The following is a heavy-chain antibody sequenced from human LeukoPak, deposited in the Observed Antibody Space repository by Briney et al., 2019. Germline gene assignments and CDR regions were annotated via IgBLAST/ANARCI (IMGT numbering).Heavy chain of an antibody. CDR3: ARSGDGNWFDP. CDR2: INPNSGTT. J-gene: IGHJ5*02. V-gene: IGHV1-2*06. Sequence: ASVTVSCKASGYTFTGYYIHWVRQAPGQGLEWMGRINPNSGTTGYALKFQGRVTMTTDTSTSTAYMELRNLRSDDTAVYYCARSGDGNWFDPWGQGTLVTVSS. CDR1: GYTFTGYY. D-gene: IGHD3-10*01.